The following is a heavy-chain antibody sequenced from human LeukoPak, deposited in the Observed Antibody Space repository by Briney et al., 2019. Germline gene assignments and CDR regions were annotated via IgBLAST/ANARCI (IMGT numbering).Heavy chain of an antibody. CDR2: ISSTGGTA. D-gene: IGHD2-15*01. V-gene: IGHV3-23*01. CDR3: AKNGDRGAYCSGGSCYPYYYYNMDV. Sequence: GALRLSCAASGFTFSSFGMSWVRQAPGKGLEWVSAISSTGGTAYYADSVKGRFTISRDNSKNTLYLQMNSLRAEDTAIYYCAKNGDRGAYCSGGSCYPYYYYNMDVWGKGTTVTISS. J-gene: IGHJ6*03. CDR1: GFTFSSFG.